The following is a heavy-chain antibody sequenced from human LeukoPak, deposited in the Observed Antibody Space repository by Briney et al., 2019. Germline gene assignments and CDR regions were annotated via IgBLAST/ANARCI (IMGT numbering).Heavy chain of an antibody. J-gene: IGHJ5*02. CDR3: AKDGRYSSSPGTSFDP. CDR1: GFTFSSYA. Sequence: PGGSLRLSCAASGFTFSSYAMSWVRQAPGKGLEWVSAISGSGGSTYYADSVKGRFTISRDNSKNTLYLQMNSLRAEDTAVYYCAKDGRYSSSPGTSFDPWGQGTLVTVSS. D-gene: IGHD6-13*01. CDR2: ISGSGGST. V-gene: IGHV3-23*01.